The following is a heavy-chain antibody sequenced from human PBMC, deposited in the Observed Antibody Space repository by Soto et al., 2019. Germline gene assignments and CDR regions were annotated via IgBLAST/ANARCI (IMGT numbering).Heavy chain of an antibody. V-gene: IGHV2-5*02. CDR2: LYWDDDK. CDR3: VQSRCGGDCLEIYSSHAYNGLDV. Sequence: QVTLKESGPTLVKPTQTLTLTCTVSGLSLRTTGVGVGWVRQPPGKALKWLALLYWDDDKRYSPSLRSRLTIAKDIFEKQVVLTMTNMDTVDTATYYCVQSRCGGDCLEIYSSHAYNGLDVWGQGTTVTVSS. J-gene: IGHJ6*02. D-gene: IGHD2-21*02. CDR1: GLSLRTTGVG.